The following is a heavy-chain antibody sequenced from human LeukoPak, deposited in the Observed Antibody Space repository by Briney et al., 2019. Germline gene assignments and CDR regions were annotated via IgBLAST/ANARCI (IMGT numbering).Heavy chain of an antibody. CDR3: ARALGYCSGGSCYQPDY. Sequence: TSETLSLTCAVSGGSISSSNWWSWVRQPPGKGLEWIGEIYHSGSTNYNPSLKSRVTISVDKSKNQFSLKLSSVTAADTAVYYCARALGYCSGGSCYQPDYWGQGILVTVSS. V-gene: IGHV4-4*02. CDR2: IYHSGST. J-gene: IGHJ4*02. D-gene: IGHD2-15*01. CDR1: GGSISSSNW.